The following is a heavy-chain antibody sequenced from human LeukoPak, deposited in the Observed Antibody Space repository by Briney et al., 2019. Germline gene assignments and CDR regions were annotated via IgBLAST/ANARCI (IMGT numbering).Heavy chain of an antibody. Sequence: SETLSLTCTVSGGSISTSSYYWGWVRQPPGKGLEWIGNIFYSGSTYYSPSLKSRVTISLDTSRNQFSLKLNSVTAADTAVYYCAKLLYYYDSSQPYWGQGTLVTVSS. CDR2: IFYSGST. CDR1: GGSISTSSYY. CDR3: AKLLYYYDSSQPY. J-gene: IGHJ4*02. D-gene: IGHD3-22*01. V-gene: IGHV4-39*07.